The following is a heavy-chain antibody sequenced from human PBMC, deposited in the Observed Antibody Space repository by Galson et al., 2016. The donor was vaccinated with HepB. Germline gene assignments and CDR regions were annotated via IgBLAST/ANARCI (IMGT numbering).Heavy chain of an antibody. CDR2: ISSSGATI. Sequence: SLRLSCAASGITFRTYDMNWVRQAPGKGLEWVSYISSSGATIYYADSVKGRFTISRDNARTSMYLQMNSLRAEDTAVYYCARPPQMQQVYNYPCLDVWGQGTLVTVSS. CDR1: GITFRTYD. J-gene: IGHJ4*02. D-gene: IGHD6-13*01. V-gene: IGHV3-48*03. CDR3: ARPPQMQQVYNYPCLDV.